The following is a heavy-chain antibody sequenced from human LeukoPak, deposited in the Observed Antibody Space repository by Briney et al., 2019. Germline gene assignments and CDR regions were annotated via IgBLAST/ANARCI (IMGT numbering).Heavy chain of an antibody. CDR2: ISGSGTNT. V-gene: IGHV3-23*01. Sequence: GGSLRLSCAASGFTFSSYAMSWVRQAPGKGLEWVSVISGSGTNTYYADSVKGRFTISRDNSKNTLYLQMNGLRAEDTAVYYCARDIPNYYYDSSGYYPDAFDIWGQGTMVTVSS. CDR1: GFTFSSYA. CDR3: ARDIPNYYYDSSGYYPDAFDI. D-gene: IGHD3-22*01. J-gene: IGHJ3*02.